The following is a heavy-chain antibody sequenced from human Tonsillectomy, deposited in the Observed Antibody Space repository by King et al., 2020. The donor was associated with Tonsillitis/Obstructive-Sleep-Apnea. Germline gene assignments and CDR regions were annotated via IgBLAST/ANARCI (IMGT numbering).Heavy chain of an antibody. J-gene: IGHJ6*03. Sequence: VQLQQWGAGLLKPSGTLSLTCAVYGGSFSGYYWSWIRQPPGKGLEWIGEINHSGSTNYNPSLKIRVTISVDTSKNQFSLDLTPVTAADTAVYYWARDYTSSPYYYYYMDVWGKGTTVTVSS. V-gene: IGHV4-34*01. D-gene: IGHD6-6*01. CDR2: INHSGST. CDR3: ARDYTSSPYYYYYMDV. CDR1: GGSFSGYY.